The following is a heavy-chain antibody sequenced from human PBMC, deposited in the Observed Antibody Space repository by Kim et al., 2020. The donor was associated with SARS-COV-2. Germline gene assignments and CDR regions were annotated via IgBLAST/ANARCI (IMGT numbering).Heavy chain of an antibody. D-gene: IGHD4-17*01. V-gene: IGHV4-39*01. CDR1: GGSISSSSYY. J-gene: IGHJ4*02. Sequence: SETLSLTCTVSGGSISSSSYYWGWIRQPPGKGLEWIGSIYYSGSTYYNPSLKSRVTISVDTSKNQFSLKLSSVTAADTAVYYCARKYGDYDYWGQGTLVTVSS. CDR2: IYYSGST. CDR3: ARKYGDYDY.